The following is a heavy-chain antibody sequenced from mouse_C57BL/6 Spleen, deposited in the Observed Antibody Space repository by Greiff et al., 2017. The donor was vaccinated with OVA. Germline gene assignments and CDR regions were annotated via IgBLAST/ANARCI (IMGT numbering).Heavy chain of an antibody. D-gene: IGHD2-5*01. CDR3: ARRSNFYAMDY. CDR1: GFTFSSYG. CDR2: ISSGGSYT. Sequence: EVKLMESGGDLVKPGGSLKLSCAASGFTFSSYGMSWVRQTPDTRLEWVATISSGGSYTYYPDSVKGRFTISRDNAKNTLYLQMSSLKSEDTAMYYCARRSNFYAMDYWGQGTSVTVSS. V-gene: IGHV5-6*02. J-gene: IGHJ4*01.